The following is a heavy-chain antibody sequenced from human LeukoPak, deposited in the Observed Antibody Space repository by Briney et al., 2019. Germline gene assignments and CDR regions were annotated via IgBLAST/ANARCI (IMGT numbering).Heavy chain of an antibody. Sequence: PGGSLRLSCAASGFTFDDYAMHWVRQAPGKGLEWVSGISWNSGSIGYADSVKGRFTTSRDNSKNTLYLQMNSLRAEDTAVYYCARDGDTFYGSGSYYAGNWFDPWGQGTLVTVSS. J-gene: IGHJ5*02. CDR2: ISWNSGSI. D-gene: IGHD3-10*01. V-gene: IGHV3-9*01. CDR3: ARDGDTFYGSGSYYAGNWFDP. CDR1: GFTFDDYA.